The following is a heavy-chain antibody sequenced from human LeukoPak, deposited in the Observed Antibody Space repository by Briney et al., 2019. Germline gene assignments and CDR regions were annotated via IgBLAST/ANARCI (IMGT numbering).Heavy chain of an antibody. Sequence: PGGSLRLSCAASGFTFSSHWMHWVRQAPGEGLVWVSRVNGPGDWTHYADSVRGRFIISRDNAENTISLQMNNLRAEDTAMYFCAREVFEGQRQSDAFDVWGQGTMVTVSS. D-gene: IGHD6-25*01. CDR1: GFTFSSHW. CDR2: VNGPGDWT. CDR3: AREVFEGQRQSDAFDV. J-gene: IGHJ3*01. V-gene: IGHV3-74*01.